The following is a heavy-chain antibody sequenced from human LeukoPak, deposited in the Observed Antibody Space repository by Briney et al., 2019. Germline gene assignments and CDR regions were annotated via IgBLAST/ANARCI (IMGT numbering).Heavy chain of an antibody. CDR1: GFTFSSYE. Sequence: GGSLRLSCAASGFTFSSYEMNWVRQAPGKGLEWVSYISSSGSTIYYADSVKGRFTISRDNAENSLYVQMNSLRAEDTAVYYCARDVSSSWYFNYGMDVWGQGTTVTVSS. D-gene: IGHD6-13*01. J-gene: IGHJ6*02. CDR2: ISSSGSTI. CDR3: ARDVSSSWYFNYGMDV. V-gene: IGHV3-48*03.